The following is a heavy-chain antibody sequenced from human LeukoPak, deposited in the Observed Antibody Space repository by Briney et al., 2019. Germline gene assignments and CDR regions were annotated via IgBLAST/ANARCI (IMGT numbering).Heavy chain of an antibody. Sequence: GGSLRLSCAASGFTFSSYAMSWVRQAPGKGLEWVSAISGSGGSTYYADSVKGRFTISRDNSKNTPYLQMNSLRAEDAAVYYCAKDPDYDFWSGYYTSYFDYWGQGTLVTVSS. D-gene: IGHD3-3*01. CDR1: GFTFSSYA. CDR2: ISGSGGST. CDR3: AKDPDYDFWSGYYTSYFDY. V-gene: IGHV3-23*01. J-gene: IGHJ4*02.